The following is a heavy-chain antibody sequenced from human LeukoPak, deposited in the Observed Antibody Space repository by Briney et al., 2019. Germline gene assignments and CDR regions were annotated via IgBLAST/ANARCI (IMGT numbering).Heavy chain of an antibody. CDR1: GIRFSTDC. CDR3: ARDTGGLRPFDF. CDR2: IKEDGSEK. D-gene: IGHD5/OR15-5a*01. Sequence: PGGSLRLSCEASGIRFSTDCMGWVRQAPGKGLEWVASIKEDGSEKYYVGSVKGRFTISRDNAKTSLYLQMNSLRAEDTAFYYCARDTGGLRPFDFWGQGTLVTVSS. J-gene: IGHJ4*02. V-gene: IGHV3-7*01.